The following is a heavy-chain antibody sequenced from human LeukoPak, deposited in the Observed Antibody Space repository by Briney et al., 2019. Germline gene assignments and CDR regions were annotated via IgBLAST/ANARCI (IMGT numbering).Heavy chain of an antibody. V-gene: IGHV1-18*01. J-gene: IGHJ4*02. CDR1: GYTFINYG. Sequence: ASVKVSCKASGYTFINYGIAWVRQAPGQGLEWMGWISANNVNTNYAQKLQGRVTMTTDTSSSTAYMELRSLRSDDTAVYYCARDGYFDYWGQGTLVTVSS. CDR2: ISANNVNT. CDR3: ARDGYFDY.